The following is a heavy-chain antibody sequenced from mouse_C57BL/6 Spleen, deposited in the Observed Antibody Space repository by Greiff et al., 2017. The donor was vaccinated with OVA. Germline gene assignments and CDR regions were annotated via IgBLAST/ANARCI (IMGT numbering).Heavy chain of an antibody. D-gene: IGHD2-1*01. CDR2: IYPGSGST. V-gene: IGHV1-55*01. CDR3: ARLRDGNYVFDY. Sequence: QVQLQQPGAELVKPGASVKLSCKASGYTFTSYWITWVKQRPGQGLEWIGDIYPGSGSTNYNEKFKSKATLTVDTSSSTAYMQLSSLTTEDSAVYYCARLRDGNYVFDYWGQGTTLTVSS. CDR1: GYTFTSYW. J-gene: IGHJ2*01.